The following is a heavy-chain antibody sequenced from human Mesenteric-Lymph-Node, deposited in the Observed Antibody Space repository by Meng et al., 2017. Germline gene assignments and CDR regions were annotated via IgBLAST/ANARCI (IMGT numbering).Heavy chain of an antibody. CDR1: GYTFTSYG. Sequence: QVHLVQAGAEVKKPWASVKVSCKASGYTFTSYGISWLRQAPGQGFEWMGWISAYNGNTNYAQKLQGRVTMTTDTSTSTAYMELRSLRSDDTAVYYCARGGPNDFWSGYLDYWGQGTLVTVSS. V-gene: IGHV1-18*01. CDR2: ISAYNGNT. J-gene: IGHJ4*02. D-gene: IGHD3-3*01. CDR3: ARGGPNDFWSGYLDY.